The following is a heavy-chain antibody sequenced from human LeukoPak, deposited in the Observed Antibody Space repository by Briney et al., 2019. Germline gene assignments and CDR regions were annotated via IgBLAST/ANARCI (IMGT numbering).Heavy chain of an antibody. CDR3: AKDQLTGGYNYGYGTFDI. Sequence: GGSLRLSCAASGFTFSTYAMSWVRQAPGKGLKWVSIISGRDGYTHYADAVKGRSTISRDNSKNTLYLQMNSLRAEDTAVYHCAKDQLTGGYNYGYGTFDILGQGTMVTVSS. J-gene: IGHJ3*02. D-gene: IGHD5-18*01. CDR1: GFTFSTYA. V-gene: IGHV3-23*01. CDR2: ISGRDGYT.